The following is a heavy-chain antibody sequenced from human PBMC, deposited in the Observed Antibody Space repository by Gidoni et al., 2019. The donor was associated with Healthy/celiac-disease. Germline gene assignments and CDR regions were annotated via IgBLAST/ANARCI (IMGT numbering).Heavy chain of an antibody. CDR1: GGSFSGYY. CDR2: INHSGST. CDR3: ATRSKYCSGGSCYPDDAFDI. V-gene: IGHV4-34*01. D-gene: IGHD2-15*01. J-gene: IGHJ3*02. Sequence: QVQLQQWGAGLLKPSETLSLTCAVYGGSFSGYYWSWIRQPPGKGLEWIGEINHSGSTNYNPSLKSRVTISVDTSKNQFSLKLSSVTAADTAVYYCATRSKYCSGGSCYPDDAFDIWGQGTMVTVSS.